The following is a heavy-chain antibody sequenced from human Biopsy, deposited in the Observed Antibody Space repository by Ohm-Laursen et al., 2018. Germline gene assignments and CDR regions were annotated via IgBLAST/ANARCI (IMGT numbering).Heavy chain of an antibody. CDR2: FAPENGKT. CDR1: GYTLTELS. J-gene: IGHJ4*02. V-gene: IGHV1-24*01. CDR3: AADINVWNVNY. Sequence: ASVKVSCKASGYTLTELSMHWVRQAPGNGLEWMGGFAPENGKTVYAQNFQARVSMTEDTSTDTAYMELRSLRSEDTAVYYCAADINVWNVNYWGQGTQVTVSS. D-gene: IGHD1-1*01.